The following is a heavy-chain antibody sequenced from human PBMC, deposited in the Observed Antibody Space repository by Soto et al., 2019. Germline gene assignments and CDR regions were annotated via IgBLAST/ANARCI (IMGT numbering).Heavy chain of an antibody. D-gene: IGHD3-9*01. CDR3: ARLGARYFDWFASYYFDY. CDR1: GFSLSNARMG. CDR2: IFSNDEK. J-gene: IGHJ4*02. V-gene: IGHV2-26*01. Sequence: QVTLKESGPVLVKPTETLTLTCTVSGFSLSNARMGVSWIRQPPGKALEWLAHIFSNDEKSYSTSLKSRLTISKDTSKSQVVLTMTNMDPADTATYYCARLGARYFDWFASYYFDYWGQGTLVTVSS.